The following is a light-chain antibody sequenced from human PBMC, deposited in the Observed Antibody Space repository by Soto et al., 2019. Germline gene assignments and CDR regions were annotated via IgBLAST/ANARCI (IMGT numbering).Light chain of an antibody. CDR1: SGAVSSGNY. CDR3: PLYYGGPGV. CDR2: SAT. V-gene: IGLV7-43*01. J-gene: IGLJ3*02. Sequence: QAVVTQDPSLTGSPGETVTLTCAASSGAVSSGNYPSWYQHKPGQAPRPLIYSATNKHSWTPARSSGYLLEGKASPTLSGVEADDEDYYSHPLYYGGPGVFGGGTKVTVL.